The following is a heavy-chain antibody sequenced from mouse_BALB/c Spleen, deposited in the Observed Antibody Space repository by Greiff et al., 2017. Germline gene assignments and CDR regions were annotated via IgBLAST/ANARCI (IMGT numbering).Heavy chain of an antibody. V-gene: IGHV7-1*02. CDR3: ARDHYYGSSPFAY. J-gene: IGHJ3*01. Sequence: EVNVVESGGGLVQPGGSLRLSCATSGFTFSDFYMEWVRQPPGKRLEWIAASRNKANDYTTEYSATVKGRVIVSRDTSQSILYLQMNALRAEDTAIYYCARDHYYGSSPFAYWGQGTLVTVSA. D-gene: IGHD1-1*01. CDR1: GFTFSDFY. CDR2: SRNKANDYTT.